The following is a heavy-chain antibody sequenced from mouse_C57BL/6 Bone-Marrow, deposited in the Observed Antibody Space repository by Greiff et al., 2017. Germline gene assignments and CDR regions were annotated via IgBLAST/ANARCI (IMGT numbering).Heavy chain of an antibody. CDR3: AGIYYYGSSYGY. CDR1: GYTFTGYW. CDR2: ILPGSCST. V-gene: IGHV1-9*01. D-gene: IGHD1-1*01. J-gene: IGHJ2*01. Sequence: VQLQQSGAELMKPGASVKLSCKATGYTFTGYWIEWVKQRPGHGLEWIGEILPGSCSTNYNEKFKGKATFTADTSSNTAYMQLSSLTTEDSAIYYCAGIYYYGSSYGYWGQGTTLTVSS.